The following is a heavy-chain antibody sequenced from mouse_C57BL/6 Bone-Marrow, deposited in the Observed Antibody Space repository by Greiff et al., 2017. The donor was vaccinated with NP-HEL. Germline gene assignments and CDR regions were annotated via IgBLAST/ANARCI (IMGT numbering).Heavy chain of an antibody. CDR3: ARQGVYYCTLYAMDY. D-gene: IGHD1-1*01. J-gene: IGHJ4*01. CDR2: ISNLAYSI. Sequence: EVQGVESGGGLVQPGGSLKLSCAASGFTFSDYGMAWVRQAPRKGPEWVAFISNLAYSIYYADTLTGRFTISRENAKNTLYLEMSSLRSEDTAMYYCARQGVYYCTLYAMDYWGQGTSVTVSS. V-gene: IGHV5-15*01. CDR1: GFTFSDYG.